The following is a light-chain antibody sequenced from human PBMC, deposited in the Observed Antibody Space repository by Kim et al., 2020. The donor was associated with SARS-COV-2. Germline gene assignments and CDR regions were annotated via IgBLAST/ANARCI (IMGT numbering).Light chain of an antibody. V-gene: IGKV1-5*03. CDR2: KAS. CDR1: QSISDS. J-gene: IGKJ1*01. Sequence: DIQMTQSPSALSASVGDRVTIACRASQSISDSLAWYQQKPGKAPKLLIYKASSLQSGVPSRFSGSGSGTEFILTISSLQPDDFATYFCQQYNTYPWTFGQGTKVDIK. CDR3: QQYNTYPWT.